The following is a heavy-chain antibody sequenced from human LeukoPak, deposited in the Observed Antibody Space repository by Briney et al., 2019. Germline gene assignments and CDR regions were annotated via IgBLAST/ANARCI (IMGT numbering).Heavy chain of an antibody. CDR2: VYYSGSS. Sequence: SETLSLTCTVSGGSVSTAGYFWSWIRQPPGEGPEWIGYVYYSGSSNYNPSLKTRVTISLDTSKNQFSLRLSSVTAADTPVYYCAHGRVATFFNYWGQGTLVTVSS. CDR1: GGSVSTAGYF. CDR3: AHGRVATFFNY. D-gene: IGHD5-12*01. V-gene: IGHV4-61*08. J-gene: IGHJ4*02.